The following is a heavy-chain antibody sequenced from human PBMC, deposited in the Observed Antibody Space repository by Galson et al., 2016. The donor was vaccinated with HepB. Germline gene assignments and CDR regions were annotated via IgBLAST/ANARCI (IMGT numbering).Heavy chain of an antibody. CDR3: ARGRSTGIFDY. CDR1: GYTFTSYA. D-gene: IGHD3-10*01. J-gene: IGHJ4*02. V-gene: IGHV1-3*01. CDR2: VNAGNGNT. Sequence: SVKVSCKASGYTFTSYAMHWVRQAPGQRLEWTGWVNAGNGNTKYSQKFQGRVTITRDTSASTAYMELSRLRSEDTAVYYCARGRSTGIFDYWGQGTLVTVSS.